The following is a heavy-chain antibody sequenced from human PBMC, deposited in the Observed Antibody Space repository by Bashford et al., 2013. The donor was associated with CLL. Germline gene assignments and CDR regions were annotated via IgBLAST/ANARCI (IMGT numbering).Heavy chain of an antibody. CDR3: ARPITMVRGVPYPDYYYGMDV. V-gene: IGHV1-69*13. J-gene: IGHJ6*02. D-gene: IGHD3-10*01. Sequence: SVKVSCKASGGTFSSYAISWVRQAPGQGLEWMGGIIPIFGTANYAQKFQGRVTITADESTSTAYMELSSLRSEDTAVYYCARPITMVRGVPYPDYYYGMDVWGQGTTVTVSS. CDR1: GGTFSSYA. CDR2: IIPIFGTA.